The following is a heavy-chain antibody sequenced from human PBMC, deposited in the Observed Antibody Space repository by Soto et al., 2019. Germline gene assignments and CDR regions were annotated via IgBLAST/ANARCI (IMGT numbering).Heavy chain of an antibody. CDR1: GFTFSSYA. J-gene: IGHJ3*02. D-gene: IGHD3-22*01. CDR2: ISCRGGST. CDR3: AKGPTYDSSGYHAFSI. Sequence: GGSLRLSCAASGFTFSSYAMSWVREAPGKGLEWVSAISCRGGSTDYADSVKCRLTSSTDNSKNTLCLRNNSLRDEETAVYYSAKGPTYDSSGYHAFSIWGKVTMSTFSS. V-gene: IGHV3-23*01.